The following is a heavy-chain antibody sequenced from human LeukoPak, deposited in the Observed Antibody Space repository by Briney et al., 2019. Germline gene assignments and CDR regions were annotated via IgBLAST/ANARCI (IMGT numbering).Heavy chain of an antibody. CDR2: INHSGST. V-gene: IGHV4-34*01. CDR3: ARRAGYSSGWYRTYNWFDP. J-gene: IGHJ5*02. CDR1: GGSFSGYY. D-gene: IGHD6-19*01. Sequence: SETLSLTCAVYGGSFSGYYWSWIRQPPGKVLEWIGEINHSGSTNYNPSLKSRVTISVDTSKNQFSLKLSSVTAADTAVYYCARRAGYSSGWYRTYNWFDPWGQGTLVTVSS.